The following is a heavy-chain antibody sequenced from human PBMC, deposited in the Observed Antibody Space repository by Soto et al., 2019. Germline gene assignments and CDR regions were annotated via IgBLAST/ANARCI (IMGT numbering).Heavy chain of an antibody. J-gene: IGHJ3*02. CDR2: VYYSGGT. V-gene: IGHV4-59*11. Sequence: QVQLQESGPGLVKPSETLSLTCTVAGGSLTDHYWNWFRQSPGKVLHWIGYVYYSGGTNYNPSLKSRVTMSVYTSKNQFSLNLRSVTAADTAVYYCARGNDWKSSTFDIWGQGTMVSVAS. CDR3: ARGNDWKSSTFDI. D-gene: IGHD2-21*01. CDR1: GGSLTDHY.